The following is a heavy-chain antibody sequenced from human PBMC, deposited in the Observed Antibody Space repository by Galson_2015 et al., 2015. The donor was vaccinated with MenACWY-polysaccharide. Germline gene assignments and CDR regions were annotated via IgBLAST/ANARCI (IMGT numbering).Heavy chain of an antibody. J-gene: IGHJ4*02. CDR3: TRINARKHTFVGS. V-gene: IGHV1-8*01. D-gene: IGHD1-14*01. CDR1: GYKFSSYD. Sequence: SVKVSCKASGYKFSSYDINWVRQASGQGLEWMGWMNPNSGNTGYAQKFQGRVAMTRDTATSTAYMELRMLRYDDTAVYYCTRINARKHTFVGSLGQGTLVSVS. CDR2: MNPNSGNT.